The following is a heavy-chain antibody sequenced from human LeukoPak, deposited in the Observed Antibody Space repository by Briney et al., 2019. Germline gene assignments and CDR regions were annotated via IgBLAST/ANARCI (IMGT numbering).Heavy chain of an antibody. D-gene: IGHD1-14*01. V-gene: IGHV3-74*01. CDR1: GFTFSSYW. CDR3: TRDPEGSSYFDY. Sequence: GGSLRLSCAASGFTFSSYWMHWVRQAPGKGLVWVSRINTDGSSTSYADSVKGRFTISRDNAKNTLYLQMNSLRAEDTAVYYCTRDPEGSSYFDYWGQGTLVTVSS. CDR2: INTDGSST. J-gene: IGHJ4*02.